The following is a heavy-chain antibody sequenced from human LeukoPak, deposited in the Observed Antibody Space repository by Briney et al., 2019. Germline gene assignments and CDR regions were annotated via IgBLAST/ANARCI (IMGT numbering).Heavy chain of an antibody. J-gene: IGHJ4*02. Sequence: QSGGSLRLSCAASGFTVSNWAIHWVRQAPGKGLEWVAAISYDGSNKFYADSVKGRFTISRDNSKNSLYLQMNSLRAEDTAVYYCARGYCSGTSCYNDYWGQGTLVTVSS. D-gene: IGHD2-2*02. CDR2: ISYDGSNK. V-gene: IGHV3-30*04. CDR3: ARGYCSGTSCYNDY. CDR1: GFTVSNWA.